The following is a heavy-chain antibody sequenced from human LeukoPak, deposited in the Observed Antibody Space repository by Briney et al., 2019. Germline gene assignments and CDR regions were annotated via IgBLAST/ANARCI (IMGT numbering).Heavy chain of an antibody. CDR2: ISSSSSYI. V-gene: IGHV3-21*01. CDR1: GFTFSSYS. CDR3: ARDRRANDAFDI. Sequence: GGTLRLSCAASGFTFSSYSMNWVPEAPGKGLEWGSSISSSSSYIYYADSVKGRFTISRDNAKNSLYLQMNSLRAEDTAVYYCARDRRANDAFDIWGQGTMVTVSS. J-gene: IGHJ3*02.